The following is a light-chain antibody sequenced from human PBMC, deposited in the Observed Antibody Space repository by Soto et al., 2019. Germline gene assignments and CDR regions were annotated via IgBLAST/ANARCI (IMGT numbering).Light chain of an antibody. Sequence: QSVLTQPASVSGSPGQSITISCTGASSDVGGFDNVSWYQQHPGKVPRLLIYDVSSRPSGVSDRFSGSKSGNTASLTISGLQAEDEADYYCNSFTTTNTYVFGTGTKLTVL. CDR1: SSDVGGFDN. V-gene: IGLV2-14*03. CDR3: NSFTTTNTYV. J-gene: IGLJ1*01. CDR2: DVS.